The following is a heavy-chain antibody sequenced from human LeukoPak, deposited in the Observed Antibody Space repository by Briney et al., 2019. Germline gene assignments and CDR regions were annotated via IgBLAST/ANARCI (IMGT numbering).Heavy chain of an antibody. D-gene: IGHD1-26*01. CDR1: GGSISSGDYY. J-gene: IGHJ6*02. CDR2: IYNSGGT. CDR3: ARTFSESYYYYGMDV. V-gene: IGHV4-30-4*01. Sequence: SETLSLTCTVSGGSISSGDYYWSWIRQPPGKGLEWIGYIYNSGGTYNNPSLKSRVSISVDTSKNQFSLKLSSVTAADTAVYYCARTFSESYYYYGMDVWGQGTTVTVSS.